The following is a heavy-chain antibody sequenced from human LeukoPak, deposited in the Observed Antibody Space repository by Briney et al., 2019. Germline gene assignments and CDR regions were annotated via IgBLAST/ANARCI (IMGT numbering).Heavy chain of an antibody. CDR1: GFTFDDYA. CDR2: ISWNSGSI. J-gene: IGHJ4*02. D-gene: IGHD2-15*01. V-gene: IGHV3-9*01. CDR3: AKTLDIVVVVAPFDY. Sequence: PGGSLRLSCAASGFTFDDYAMHWVRQAPGKGLEWVSGISWNSGSIGYADSVKGRFTIFRDNAKNSLYLQMNSLRAEDTALYYCAKTLDIVVVVAPFDYWGQGTLVTVSS.